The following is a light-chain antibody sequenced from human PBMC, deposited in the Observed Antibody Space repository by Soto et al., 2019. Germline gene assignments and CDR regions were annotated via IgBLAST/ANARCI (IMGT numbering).Light chain of an antibody. V-gene: IGKV3-20*01. CDR3: QQYGSAPPHT. Sequence: EIVLTQSPATLSLSPGDRATLSCRASQSVSSSYLAWYQKKPGQAPRLLIYGSSSRATVIPDWFSGSGSGTDFTLTISRLELEDYAVYYCQQYGSAPPHTFGQGTKLEIK. CDR1: QSVSSSY. CDR2: GSS. J-gene: IGKJ2*01.